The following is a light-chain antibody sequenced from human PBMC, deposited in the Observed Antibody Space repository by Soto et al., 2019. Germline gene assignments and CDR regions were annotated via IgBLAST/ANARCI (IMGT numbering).Light chain of an antibody. CDR1: QSVGSN. CDR3: QQYTNWPYT. V-gene: IGKV3-15*01. Sequence: EIVMTQSPATLSVSPGERASLSCRASQSVGSNLAWYQQTAGQAPRLLIYFASTRATGIPARFSGSGSETEFTLNFSSLQSEDFAVYSCQQYTNWPYTFGQGTKLEIK. J-gene: IGKJ2*01. CDR2: FAS.